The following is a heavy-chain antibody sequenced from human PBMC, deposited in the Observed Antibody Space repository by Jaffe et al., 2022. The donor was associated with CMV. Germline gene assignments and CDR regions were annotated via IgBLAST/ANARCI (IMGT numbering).Heavy chain of an antibody. CDR3: ARGRGSYGSGNSPAY. V-gene: IGHV4-59*12. Sequence: QVQLQESGPGLVKPSETLSLACTVSGGSMTSYYWSWIRQPPGKQLEWIGSIYYTGNTNYNPSLQSRVTISINTSKNHFSLNLTSVTATDTAVYYCARGRGSYGSGNSPAYWGQGTLVTVSS. CDR2: IYYTGNT. CDR1: GGSMTSYY. D-gene: IGHD3-10*01. J-gene: IGHJ4*02.